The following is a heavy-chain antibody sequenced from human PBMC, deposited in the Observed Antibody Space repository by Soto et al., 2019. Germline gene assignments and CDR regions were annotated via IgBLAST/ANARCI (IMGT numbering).Heavy chain of an antibody. CDR2: IKTDGSEK. J-gene: IGHJ4*02. V-gene: IGHV3-7*05. CDR3: ATSMGRGGNDY. CDR1: GITFSDNW. Sequence: EVQLVESGGGLVQPGGSLRLSCAASGITFSDNWMSWVRQAPGKGLECVANIKTDGSEKYYVDPVKGRFTISRDNAKNSLYLQMYSLRSEDTAVYYCATSMGRGGNDYWGQGTLVAVSS. D-gene: IGHD3-10*01.